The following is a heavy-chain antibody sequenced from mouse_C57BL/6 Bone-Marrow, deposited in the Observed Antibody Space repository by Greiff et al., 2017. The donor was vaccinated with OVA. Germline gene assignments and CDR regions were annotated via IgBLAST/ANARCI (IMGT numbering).Heavy chain of an antibody. J-gene: IGHJ4*01. D-gene: IGHD1-1*02. CDR1: GYSITSGYY. V-gene: IGHV3-6*01. Sequence: EVKLMESGPGLVKPSQSLSLTCSVTGYSITSGYYWNWIRQFPGNKLEWMGYISYDGSNNYNPTLKNRISITRDTTNNQFFLTLNSVTTEDTATYYCARDGTIYAIDYWGQGTSVTVSS. CDR2: ISYDGSN. CDR3: ARDGTIYAIDY.